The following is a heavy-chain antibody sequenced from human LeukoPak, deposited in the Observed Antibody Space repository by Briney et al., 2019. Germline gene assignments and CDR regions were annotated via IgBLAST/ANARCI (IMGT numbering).Heavy chain of an antibody. CDR3: ARGGIRYYDSSGSYYNWFDP. J-gene: IGHJ5*02. CDR1: GGSFSGYY. CDR2: INHSGST. V-gene: IGHV4-34*01. Sequence: SETLSLTCAVYGGSFSGYYWSWIRQPPGKGLEWIGEINHSGSTNYNPSLKSRVTISVDTSKNQFSLKLSSVTAADTAVYYCARGGIRYYDSSGSYYNWFDPWGQGTLVTVSS. D-gene: IGHD3-22*01.